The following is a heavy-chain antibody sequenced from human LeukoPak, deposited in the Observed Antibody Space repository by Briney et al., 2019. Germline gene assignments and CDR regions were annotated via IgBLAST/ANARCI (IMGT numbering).Heavy chain of an antibody. CDR2: IYYSGST. CDR1: GGSISSYY. CDR3: ARHAPIQLWFGALHYYGMDV. J-gene: IGHJ6*02. D-gene: IGHD5-18*01. V-gene: IGHV4-59*08. Sequence: SETLSLTCTVSGGSISSYYWSWIRQPPGKGLEWIGYIYYSGSTNYNPSLKSRVTISVDTSKNQFSLKLSSVTAADTAAYYCARHAPIQLWFGALHYYGMDVWGQGTTVTVSS.